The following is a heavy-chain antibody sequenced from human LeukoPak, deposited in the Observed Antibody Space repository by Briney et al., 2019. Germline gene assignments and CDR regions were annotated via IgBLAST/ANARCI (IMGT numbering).Heavy chain of an antibody. CDR3: AREGVIPAAMVFDY. Sequence: GSSVKVSCKASGGTFSSYAISWVRQAPGQGLEWMGRIIPILGIANYAQKFLGRVTITADKSTSTAYMELSSLRSEDTAVYYCAREGVIPAAMVFDYWGQGTLVTVSS. CDR2: IIPILGIA. V-gene: IGHV1-69*04. J-gene: IGHJ4*02. CDR1: GGTFSSYA. D-gene: IGHD2-2*01.